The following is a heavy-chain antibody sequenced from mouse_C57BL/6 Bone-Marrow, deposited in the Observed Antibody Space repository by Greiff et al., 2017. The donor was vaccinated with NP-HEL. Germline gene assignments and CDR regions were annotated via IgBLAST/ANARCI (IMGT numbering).Heavy chain of an antibody. CDR3: AILLRYLDY. CDR1: GYTFTDYY. Sequence: EVQLQQSGPELVKPGASVKISCKASGYTFTDYYMNWVKQSHGKSLEWIGDINPNNGGTSYNQKFKGKATLTVDKSSSTAYMELRSLTSEDSAVYYCAILLRYLDYWGQGTTLTVSS. V-gene: IGHV1-26*01. J-gene: IGHJ2*01. CDR2: INPNNGGT. D-gene: IGHD1-1*01.